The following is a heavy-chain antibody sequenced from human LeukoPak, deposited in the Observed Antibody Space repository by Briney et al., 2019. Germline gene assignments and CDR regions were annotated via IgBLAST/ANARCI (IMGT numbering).Heavy chain of an antibody. CDR3: ARDEVLLWFGELLFNWFDP. CDR2: IYTSGST. CDR1: GGSISSYY. D-gene: IGHD3-10*01. V-gene: IGHV4-4*07. J-gene: IGHJ5*02. Sequence: PSETLSLTCTVSGGSISSYYWNWIRQPAGKGLEWIGRIYTSGSTNYNPSLKSRVTISVDTSKNQFSLKLSSVTAADTAVYYCARDEVLLWFGELLFNWFDPWGQGTLVTVSS.